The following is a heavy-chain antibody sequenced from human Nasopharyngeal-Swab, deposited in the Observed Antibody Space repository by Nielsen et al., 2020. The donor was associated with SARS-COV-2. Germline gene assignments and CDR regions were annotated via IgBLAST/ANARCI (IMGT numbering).Heavy chain of an antibody. J-gene: IGHJ4*02. Sequence: WIRQPPGKGLEWIGYIHYSGSTYYNPSLKSRVTISVDTSKNQFSLKLSSVTAADTAVYYCARDGYGSGRYSNWGQGTLVTVSS. D-gene: IGHD3-10*01. CDR2: IHYSGST. V-gene: IGHV4-30-4*01. CDR3: ARDGYGSGRYSN.